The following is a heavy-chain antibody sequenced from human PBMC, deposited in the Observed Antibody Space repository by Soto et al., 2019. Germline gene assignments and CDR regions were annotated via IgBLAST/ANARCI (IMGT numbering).Heavy chain of an antibody. CDR1: GFSLNTDAVA. CDR3: THYTEAIVEAASCFHP. V-gene: IGHV2-5*02. Sequence: SGPTLVNPTQTLPLTCTLSGFSLNTDAVAVGWIRQPPGKALEWLALVFGDGDKRYSPSLKGRLTIAKDSSKDQVVLTLTNVDPADTATYYCTHYTEAIVEAASCFHPWGQGILVTVPS. D-gene: IGHD2-15*01. J-gene: IGHJ5*02. CDR2: VFGDGDK.